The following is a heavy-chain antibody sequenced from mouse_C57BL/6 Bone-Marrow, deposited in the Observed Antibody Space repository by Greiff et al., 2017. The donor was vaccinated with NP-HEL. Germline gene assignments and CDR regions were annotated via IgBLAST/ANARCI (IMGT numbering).Heavy chain of an antibody. CDR1: GFTFSDYG. Sequence: EVKLVESGGGLVKPGGSLKLSCAASGFTFSDYGMHWVRQAPEKGLEWVAYISSGSSTIYYADTVKGRFTISSDNAKNTLFLQMTSLRFEDTAMYYCARRYRGFYYYAMDYWGQGTSVTVSS. CDR2: ISSGSSTI. D-gene: IGHD2-12*01. V-gene: IGHV5-17*01. J-gene: IGHJ4*01. CDR3: ARRYRGFYYYAMDY.